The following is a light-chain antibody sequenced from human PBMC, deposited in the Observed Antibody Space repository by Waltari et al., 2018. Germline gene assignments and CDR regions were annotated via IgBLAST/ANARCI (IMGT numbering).Light chain of an antibody. CDR2: KPS. V-gene: IGKV1-5*01. CDR1: QRVDAW. Sequence: DIQMTQSPSTLSASVGDRVTITYRTSQRVDAWLAWYQQKPGKANIFLIYKPSNLEMGVPSRFSGSGSGTEFALIITSLQPDDFGTYYCQQYSSNPPTFGQGSKLEI. CDR3: QQYSSNPPT. J-gene: IGKJ2*01.